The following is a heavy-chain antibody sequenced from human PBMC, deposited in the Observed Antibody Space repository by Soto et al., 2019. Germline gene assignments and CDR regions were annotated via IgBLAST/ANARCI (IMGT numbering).Heavy chain of an antibody. CDR2: ISTFHGSI. D-gene: IGHD6-19*01. CDR3: ARFYSSGWPRGYFDY. J-gene: IGHJ4*02. Sequence: QVQLVQSGGEVKKPGASVKVSCKAAGYTFTSHGISWVRQAPGQGLEWMGWISTFHGSINYAQKLQGRVTMTTDTSTSTAYMELRSLRSDDTAVYYCARFYSSGWPRGYFDYWGQGTPVTVSA. CDR1: GYTFTSHG. V-gene: IGHV1-18*01.